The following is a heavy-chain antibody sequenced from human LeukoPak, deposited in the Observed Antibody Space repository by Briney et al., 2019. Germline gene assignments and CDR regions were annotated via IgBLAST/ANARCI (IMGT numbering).Heavy chain of an antibody. V-gene: IGHV3-23*01. CDR1: GFMFTNYA. Sequence: GGSLRLSCAASGFMFTNYAMSWVRQAPRKGLEWVSAISGSGGSTYYADSVKGRFTISRDNSRNTLYLQMHSPRADDTAVYYCAKGGDGYNYPSRMDFWGQGTLVTVSS. CDR2: ISGSGGST. CDR3: AKGGDGYNYPSRMDF. D-gene: IGHD5-24*01. J-gene: IGHJ4*02.